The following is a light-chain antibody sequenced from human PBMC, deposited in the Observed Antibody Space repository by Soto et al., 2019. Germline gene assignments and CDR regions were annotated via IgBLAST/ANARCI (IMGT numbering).Light chain of an antibody. J-gene: IGKJ4*01. CDR1: QSGSSSY. CDR3: QQYDGSLGLS. CDR2: GAS. Sequence: EIVLTQSPGTLSLSPGERATLSCRASQSGSSSYLAWYQQKPGQAHRLLIYGASSRATGIPDRFSGSGSGTDFTLTISRLEPEDFAVYYCQQYDGSLGLSFGGATKVEIK. V-gene: IGKV3-20*01.